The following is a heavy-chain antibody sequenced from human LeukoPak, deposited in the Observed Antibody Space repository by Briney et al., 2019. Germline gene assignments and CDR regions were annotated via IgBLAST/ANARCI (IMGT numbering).Heavy chain of an antibody. CDR2: IKQDGSEK. CDR1: GFTFSSYW. V-gene: IGHV3-7*01. Sequence: GGSLRLSCAASGFTFSSYWMSWVRQAPGKGLEWVANIKQDGSEKYYVDSVKGRFTISRDNAKNSLYLHMNSLRAEDTAVYYCARGPVVVIAPADYWGQGTPVTVSS. D-gene: IGHD2-21*01. J-gene: IGHJ4*02. CDR3: ARGPVVVIAPADY.